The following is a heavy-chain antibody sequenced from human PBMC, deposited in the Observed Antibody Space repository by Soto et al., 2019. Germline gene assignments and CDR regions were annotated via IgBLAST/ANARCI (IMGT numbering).Heavy chain of an antibody. CDR1: GGTFSSYA. CDR2: FIPIFGAA. D-gene: IGHD2-2*01. V-gene: IGHV1-69*12. Sequence: QVQLVQSGAEVKKPGSSVKVSCKASGGTFSSYAISWVRQAPGQGLEWMGGFIPIFGAANYAQKFQGRVTITAYESTSTAYMELSSLRSEDTAVYYCARHVPAAGYYYGMDVWGQGTTVTVSS. J-gene: IGHJ6*02. CDR3: ARHVPAAGYYYGMDV.